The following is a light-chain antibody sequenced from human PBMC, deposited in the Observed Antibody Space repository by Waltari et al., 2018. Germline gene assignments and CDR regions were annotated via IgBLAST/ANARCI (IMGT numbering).Light chain of an antibody. Sequence: SYELTQPPSVSVSPGQTAKITCPGDTLPKQYAFWYHQKPGQAPVVVIFQDSQRPSGSPERFSGSSSGTTATLTISGVQAEDEADYHCQSADSTNTYVIFGGGTKLTVL. CDR3: QSADSTNTYVI. J-gene: IGLJ2*01. CDR1: TLPKQY. CDR2: QDS. V-gene: IGLV3-25*03.